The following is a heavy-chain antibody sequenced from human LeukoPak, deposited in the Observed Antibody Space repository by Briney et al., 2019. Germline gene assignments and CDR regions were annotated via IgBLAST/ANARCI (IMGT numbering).Heavy chain of an antibody. CDR2: ISYDGSNK. Sequence: GGSLRLSCAASGFTFSSYAMHWVRQAPGKGLEWVAVISYDGSNKYYADSVKGRFTISRDNAKNSLYLQMSSLRAEDTAVYYCVRDFSLTRLERPFDYWGQGTLVTVSS. D-gene: IGHD1-1*01. CDR1: GFTFSSYA. V-gene: IGHV3-30-3*01. J-gene: IGHJ4*02. CDR3: VRDFSLTRLERPFDY.